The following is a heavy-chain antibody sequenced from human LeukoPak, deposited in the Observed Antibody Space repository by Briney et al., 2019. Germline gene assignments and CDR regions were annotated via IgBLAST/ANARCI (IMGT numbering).Heavy chain of an antibody. Sequence: EASVKVSCKASGYTFTGYYMHWVRQAPGQGLEWMGRINPNSGGTNYAQKFQGRVTMTRDTSISTAYMELSRLRSDGTAVYYCASFSNYGSGSYYTHDYWGQGTLVTVSS. V-gene: IGHV1-2*06. CDR3: ASFSNYGSGSYYTHDY. D-gene: IGHD3-10*01. CDR1: GYTFTGYY. CDR2: INPNSGGT. J-gene: IGHJ4*02.